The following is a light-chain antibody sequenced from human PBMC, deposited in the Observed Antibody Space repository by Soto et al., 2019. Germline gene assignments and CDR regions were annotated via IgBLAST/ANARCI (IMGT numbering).Light chain of an antibody. V-gene: IGKV3-15*01. CDR2: GAS. CDR1: ESVSSN. Sequence: EIVMTQSPATLSVSPGERCTLACRASESVSSNLAWYQQKPGQAPRLLIYGASTRATGIPARFSGSGSGTEFTLTISSLQSEDFAVYYCQLSQQRSSWPPIAFGQGTRLGL. CDR3: QLSQQRSSWPPIA. J-gene: IGKJ5*01.